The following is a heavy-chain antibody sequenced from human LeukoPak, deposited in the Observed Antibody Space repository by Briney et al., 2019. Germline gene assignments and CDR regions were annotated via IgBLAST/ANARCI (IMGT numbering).Heavy chain of an antibody. D-gene: IGHD2-2*01. J-gene: IGHJ6*02. V-gene: IGHV1-46*01. CDR3: ARDGDIVVVPAAISGMDV. CDR2: INPSGGST. CDR1: GYTFTSYY. Sequence: ASVKVSCKASGYTFTSYYMHWVRQAPGQGLEWMGIINPSGGSTSYAQKFRGRVTMTRDTSTSTVYMELSSLRSEDTAVYYCARDGDIVVVPAAISGMDVWGQGTTVTVSS.